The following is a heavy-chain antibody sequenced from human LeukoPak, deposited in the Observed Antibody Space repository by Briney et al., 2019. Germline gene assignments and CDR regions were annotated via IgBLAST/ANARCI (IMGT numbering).Heavy chain of an antibody. V-gene: IGHV3-23*01. CDR1: GFTFRNYA. CDR2: ISGSGGST. D-gene: IGHD6-25*01. Sequence: QPGGSLRLSCAASGFTFRNYAMSWVRQAPGKGLEWVAVISGSGGSTHYADSVKGRFTISRDNSKSTLYLQMNSLRAEDTAVYYCAKSPDPSNPNPDGYFDPWGQGSLVTVSS. CDR3: AKSPDPSNPNPDGYFDP. J-gene: IGHJ5*02.